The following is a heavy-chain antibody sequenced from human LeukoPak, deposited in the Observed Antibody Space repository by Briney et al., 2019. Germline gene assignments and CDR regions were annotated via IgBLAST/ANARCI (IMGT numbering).Heavy chain of an antibody. Sequence: PGGSLRLSCAASGFTVSTYDMSWVRQAPGKGPERVSGFSGSDGSAYYADSVKGRFTISRDNSKNTLYLQMNSLRADDTAIYYCAKPLYNSGWYGGGDSWGQGTLVTVSS. V-gene: IGHV3-23*01. CDR3: AKPLYNSGWYGGGDS. CDR1: GFTVSTYD. CDR2: FSGSDGSA. J-gene: IGHJ5*02. D-gene: IGHD6-19*01.